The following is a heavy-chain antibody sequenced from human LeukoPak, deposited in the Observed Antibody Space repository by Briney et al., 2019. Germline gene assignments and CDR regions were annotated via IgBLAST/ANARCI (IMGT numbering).Heavy chain of an antibody. D-gene: IGHD3-3*01. V-gene: IGHV2-5*01. Sequence: SGPTLVNPTQTLTLTCTFSGFSLSTSGVGVGWIRQPPGKALEWLALVYWNDDKRYSPSLKSRLTITKDTSKNQVVLTMTNMDPVDTATYYCAHSESTIFGVALDYWGQGTLVTVSS. CDR2: VYWNDDK. J-gene: IGHJ4*02. CDR3: AHSESTIFGVALDY. CDR1: GFSLSTSGVG.